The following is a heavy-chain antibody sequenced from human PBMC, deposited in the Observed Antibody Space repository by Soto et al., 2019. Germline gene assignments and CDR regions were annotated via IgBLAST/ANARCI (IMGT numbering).Heavy chain of an antibody. Sequence: QVQLVESGGGVVQPGRSLRLSCAASGFTFSSYGMHWVRQAPGKGLEWVAVIWYDGSNKYYADSVKGRFTISRDNSKNTLYLQRNSLRAEDTAVYYCARDPVRGSGWSSFDYWGQGTLVTVSS. CDR2: IWYDGSNK. V-gene: IGHV3-33*01. D-gene: IGHD6-19*01. J-gene: IGHJ4*02. CDR1: GFTFSSYG. CDR3: ARDPVRGSGWSSFDY.